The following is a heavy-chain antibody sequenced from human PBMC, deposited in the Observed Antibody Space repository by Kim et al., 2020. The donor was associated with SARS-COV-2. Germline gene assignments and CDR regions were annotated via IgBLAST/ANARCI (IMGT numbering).Heavy chain of an antibody. CDR1: GFTFSSYA. CDR3: AKGGVLRYFDWLSADY. Sequence: GGSLRLSCAASGFTFSSYAMSWVRQAPGKGLEWVSAISGSGGSTYYADSVKGRFTISRDNSKNTLYLQMNSLRAEDTAVYYCAKGGVLRYFDWLSADYWGQGTLVTVSS. J-gene: IGHJ4*02. CDR2: ISGSGGST. V-gene: IGHV3-23*01. D-gene: IGHD3-9*01.